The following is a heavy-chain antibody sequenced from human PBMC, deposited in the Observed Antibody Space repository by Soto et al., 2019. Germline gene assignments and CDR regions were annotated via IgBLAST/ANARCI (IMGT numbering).Heavy chain of an antibody. CDR2: IIPIFGTA. CDR3: ARDREGYCSGGSCYSVFDWFDP. Sequence: QVQLVQSGAEVKKPGSSVKVSCKASGGTFSSYAISWVRQAPGEGLGWMGGIIPIFGTANYAQKFQGRVTRTADESTSTAYMELSSLRSEDTAVYYCARDREGYCSGGSCYSVFDWFDPWGQGTLVTVSS. J-gene: IGHJ5*02. D-gene: IGHD2-15*01. V-gene: IGHV1-69*01. CDR1: GGTFSSYA.